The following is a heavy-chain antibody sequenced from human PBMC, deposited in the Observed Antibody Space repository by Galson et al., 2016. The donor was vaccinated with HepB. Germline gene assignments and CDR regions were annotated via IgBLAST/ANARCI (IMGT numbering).Heavy chain of an antibody. CDR1: GFTFSNSG. CDR2: ISYDGSNK. J-gene: IGHJ3*01. V-gene: IGHV3-30*18. CDR3: AKVLRRYFDWMDAFDF. D-gene: IGHD3-9*01. Sequence: SLRLSCAASGFTFSNSGMHWVRQAPGKGLEWMAVISYDGSNKYYADSVKGRFTISRDNSKNTLYLQMNSLRAEDTAVYYCAKVLRRYFDWMDAFDFWGQGTMVTVSS.